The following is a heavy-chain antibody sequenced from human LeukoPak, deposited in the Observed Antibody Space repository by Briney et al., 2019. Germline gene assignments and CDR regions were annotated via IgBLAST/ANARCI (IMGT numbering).Heavy chain of an antibody. CDR3: ARGLQLWS. Sequence: SSETLSLACAVYGGSFSGYYWSWIRQPPGKGLEWIGEINHGGSTNYNPSLKSRVTISVDTSKNQFSLKLSSVTAADTAVYYCARGLQLWSWGQGTMVTVSS. J-gene: IGHJ3*01. V-gene: IGHV4-34*01. D-gene: IGHD5-18*01. CDR2: INHGGST. CDR1: GGSFSGYY.